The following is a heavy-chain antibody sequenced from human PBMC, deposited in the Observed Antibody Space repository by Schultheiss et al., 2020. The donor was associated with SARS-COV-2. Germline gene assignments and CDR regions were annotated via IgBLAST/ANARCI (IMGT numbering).Heavy chain of an antibody. Sequence: SETLSLTCTVSGGSISSGDYYWSWIRQPPGKGLEWIGYIYYSGSTNYNPSLKSRVTISVDTSKNQFSLKLSSVTAADTAVYYCARDELGSYFDYWGQGTLVTVSS. CDR1: GGSISSGDYY. CDR3: ARDELGSYFDY. V-gene: IGHV4-61*08. CDR2: IYYSGST. D-gene: IGHD1-26*01. J-gene: IGHJ4*02.